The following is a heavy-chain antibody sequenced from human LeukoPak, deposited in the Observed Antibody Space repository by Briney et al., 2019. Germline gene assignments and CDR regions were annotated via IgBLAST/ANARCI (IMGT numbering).Heavy chain of an antibody. CDR2: ISAYNGNT. D-gene: IGHD6-13*01. CDR1: GYTLTSYG. CDR3: ERDQAASTLRRKRDNWFDP. V-gene: IGHV1-18*01. J-gene: IGHJ5*02. Sequence: GASVKVSCKASGYTLTSYGISWVRQAPGQGLEWMGWISAYNGNTNYAQKLQGRVTMTTDTSTSTAYMELRSLRSDDTAVYYCERDQAASTLRRKRDNWFDPWGQGTLVTVSS.